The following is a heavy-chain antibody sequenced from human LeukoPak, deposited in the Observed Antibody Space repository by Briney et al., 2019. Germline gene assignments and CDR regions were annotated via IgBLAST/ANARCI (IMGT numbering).Heavy chain of an antibody. D-gene: IGHD1-7*01. J-gene: IGHJ3*02. CDR1: GFTFSTYG. V-gene: IGHV3-30*03. Sequence: GGSLRLSCAASGFTFSTYGMHWVRQAPGKGLEWVAVMSYDGSNKYYADSVKGRFTISRDNSKNALYLQMNSLRAEDTAVYYCARDDELGAFDIWGQGTMVTVSS. CDR3: ARDDELGAFDI. CDR2: MSYDGSNK.